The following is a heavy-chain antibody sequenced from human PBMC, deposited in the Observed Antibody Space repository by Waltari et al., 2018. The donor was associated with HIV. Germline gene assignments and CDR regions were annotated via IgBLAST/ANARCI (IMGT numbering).Heavy chain of an antibody. CDR1: EFHFNYLL. CDR3: AREALYDSSGYYFDY. CDR2: IKQDESEK. D-gene: IGHD3-22*01. J-gene: IGHJ4*02. Sequence: EVQLVESGGGLVQPGGSLRLTCSAYEFHFNYLLMTWVRQAPGKGLEWVANIKQDESEKYYVDSVKGRFTISRDNAKNSLFLQMNSLRAEDTAVYYCAREALYDSSGYYFDYWGQGTLVTVSS. V-gene: IGHV3-7*01.